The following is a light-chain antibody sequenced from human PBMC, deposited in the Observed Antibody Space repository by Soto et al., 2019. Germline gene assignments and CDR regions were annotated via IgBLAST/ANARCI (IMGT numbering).Light chain of an antibody. CDR3: SSYTSSSTYV. V-gene: IGLV2-18*02. CDR1: GSDVGTYNR. CDR2: DVS. J-gene: IGLJ1*01. Sequence: QSALTQPPSVSGSPGQSVAISCTGTGSDVGTYNRVSWYQQPPGTAPKLMIYDVSDRPSGVPDRFSGSKSGNTASLTISGLQAEDEADYYCSSYTSSSTYVFGTGTKVT.